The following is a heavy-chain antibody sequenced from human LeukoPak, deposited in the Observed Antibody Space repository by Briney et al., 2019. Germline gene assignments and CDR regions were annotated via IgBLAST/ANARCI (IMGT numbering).Heavy chain of an antibody. J-gene: IGHJ4*02. CDR3: ARDRDGVGALIDY. Sequence: GGSLRLSCAASGFTLSSYSMNWVRQAPGKGLEWVSSISGSSSYIYYAGSVKGRFTISRDNAKNSLYLQMNSLRAEDTAVYHCARDRDGVGALIDYWGQGTLVTVSS. CDR1: GFTLSSYS. V-gene: IGHV3-21*01. D-gene: IGHD1-26*01. CDR2: ISGSSSYI.